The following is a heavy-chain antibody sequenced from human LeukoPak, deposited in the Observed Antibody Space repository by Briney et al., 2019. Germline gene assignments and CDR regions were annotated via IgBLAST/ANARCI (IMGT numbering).Heavy chain of an antibody. CDR2: IWYDGSNK. D-gene: IGHD1-1*01. J-gene: IGHJ4*02. CDR3: ARDLTWLERMFDY. CDR1: GFTFSSYG. Sequence: PGGSLRLSCAASGFTFSSYGMHWVRQAPGKGLEWVAVIWYDGSNKYYADSVKGRFTISRDNSKNTLYLQMNSLRAEDTAVYYCARDLTWLERMFDYWGQGTLVTVSS. V-gene: IGHV3-33*01.